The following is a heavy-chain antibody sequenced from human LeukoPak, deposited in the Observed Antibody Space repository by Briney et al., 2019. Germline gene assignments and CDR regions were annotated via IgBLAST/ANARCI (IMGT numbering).Heavy chain of an antibody. CDR3: AKGGGGGAANFDY. J-gene: IGHJ4*02. CDR2: ISYDGSNK. CDR1: GFTFSSYG. V-gene: IGHV3-30*18. D-gene: IGHD1-26*01. Sequence: GRSLRLSCAPSGFTFSSYGMHWVRQAPGKGPEWVAVISYDGSNKYYADSVKGRFTISRDNSKNTLYLQMNSLRAEDTAVYYCAKGGGGGAANFDYWGQGTLVTVSS.